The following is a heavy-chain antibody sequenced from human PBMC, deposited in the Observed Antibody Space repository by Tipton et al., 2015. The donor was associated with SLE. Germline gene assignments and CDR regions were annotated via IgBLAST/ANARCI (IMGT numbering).Heavy chain of an antibody. CDR2: IYYSGGT. V-gene: IGHV4-39*07. CDR3: ARGRTMIGHNWFDP. J-gene: IGHJ5*02. Sequence: TLSLTCSVSGGSISSSGYYWGWIRQPPGKGLEWIGTIYYSGGTSYNPSLKSRVTISVDTSKNQFSLKLNSVTAGDTAVYYCARGRTMIGHNWFDPWGQGTLVTVSS. CDR1: GGSISSSGYY. D-gene: IGHD3-22*01.